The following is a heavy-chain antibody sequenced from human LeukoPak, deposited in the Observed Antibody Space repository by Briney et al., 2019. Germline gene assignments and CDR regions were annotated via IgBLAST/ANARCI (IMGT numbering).Heavy chain of an antibody. CDR1: GYTFTSYD. CDR3: ARVYVYYDSSGYYYGNYFDY. V-gene: IGHV1-18*04. J-gene: IGHJ4*02. Sequence: ASVKVSCKASGYTFTSYDMHWVRQAPGQGLEWMGWISAYNGNTNYAQKLQGRVTMTTDTSTSTAYMGLRSLRSDDTAVYYCARVYVYYDSSGYYYGNYFDYWGQGTLVTVSS. D-gene: IGHD3-22*01. CDR2: ISAYNGNT.